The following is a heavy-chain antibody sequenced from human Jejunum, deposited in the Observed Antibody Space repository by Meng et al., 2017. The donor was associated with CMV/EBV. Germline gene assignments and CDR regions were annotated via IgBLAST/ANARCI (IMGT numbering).Heavy chain of an antibody. CDR1: FAFSDYA. CDR2: IRYNGNKK. D-gene: IGHD3-10*01. V-gene: IGHV3-30*02. CDR3: AKVVRSGDYYYGRDV. Sequence: FAFSDYAMPWVRQAPGKGLEWVAFIRYNGNKKFYADSVKGRFTISRDNSNSTLYLQMNSLRAEDTAVYYCAKVVRSGDYYYGRDVWGLGTTVTSP. J-gene: IGHJ6*02.